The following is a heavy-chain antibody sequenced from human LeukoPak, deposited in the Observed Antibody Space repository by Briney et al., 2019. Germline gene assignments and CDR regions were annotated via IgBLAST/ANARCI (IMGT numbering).Heavy chain of an antibody. D-gene: IGHD3-9*01. CDR3: ARDAGGYDILTGYFDL. V-gene: IGHV1-2*02. CDR2: INPNSGGT. CDR1: GYTFTGYY. Sequence: ASVKVSCKASGYTFTGYYMHWVRQAPGQGLEWMGWINPNSGGTNYAQKFQGRVTMTRDTSISTAYMELSRLRSDDTAVYYCARDAGGYDILTGYFDLWGRGTLVTVSS. J-gene: IGHJ2*01.